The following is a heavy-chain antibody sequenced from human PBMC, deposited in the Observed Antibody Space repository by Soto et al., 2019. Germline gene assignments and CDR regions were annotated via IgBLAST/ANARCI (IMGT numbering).Heavy chain of an antibody. CDR1: GGSIYRSGYY. V-gene: IGHV4-39*07. CDR3: ALSLLWYSSSPNDYGMDV. D-gene: IGHD6-13*01. Sequence: SETVSLTCTVSGGSIYRSGYYWGWIPQPPGRGLEWIGNIDYNGVTYSNPSLKSRVTISVDTSKNQFSLKLSSVTAADTAVYYCALSLLWYSSSPNDYGMDVWGQGTTVTVSS. CDR2: IDYNGVT. J-gene: IGHJ6*02.